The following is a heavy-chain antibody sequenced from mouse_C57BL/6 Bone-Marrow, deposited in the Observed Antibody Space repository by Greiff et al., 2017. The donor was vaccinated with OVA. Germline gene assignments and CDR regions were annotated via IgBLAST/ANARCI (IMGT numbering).Heavy chain of an antibody. V-gene: IGHV5-16*01. CDR3: ARSNWDVIDY. CDR2: INYDGSST. J-gene: IGHJ2*01. CDR1: GFTFSDYY. Sequence: EVQLQESEGGLVQPGSSMKLSCTASGFTFSDYYMAWVRQVPEKGLEWVANINYDGSSTYYLDSLKSRFIISRDNAKNILYLQMSSLKSEDTATYYCARSNWDVIDYWGQGTTLTVSS. D-gene: IGHD4-1*01.